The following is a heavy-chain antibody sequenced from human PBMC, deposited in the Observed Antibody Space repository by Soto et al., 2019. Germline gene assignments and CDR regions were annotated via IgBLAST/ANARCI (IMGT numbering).Heavy chain of an antibody. CDR1: GASITGSFF. CDR2: FSLSGTT. J-gene: IGHJ4*02. D-gene: IGHD2-8*02. V-gene: IGHV4-4*07. CDR3: ARGMTPPGAPAWYYFDS. Sequence: QVQLQESGPGLMKPSETLSLTYTVSGASITGSFFWSWIRQPAGKGLEWIGRFSLSGTTNYNPSLRSRVTMSADVSKNQFSLRLTSVTAADTALYYCARGMTPPGAPAWYYFDSWGQGTLVTVSS.